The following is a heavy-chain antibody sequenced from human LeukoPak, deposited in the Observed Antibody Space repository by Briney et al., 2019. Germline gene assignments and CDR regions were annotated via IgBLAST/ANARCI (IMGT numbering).Heavy chain of an antibody. V-gene: IGHV5-10-1*01. Sequence: GASLQISCKGSGYSFTSYWISWVRPLPGKGLEWMGRIDPSDSYTNYSPSFQGHVTISADKSIGTAYLQWSSLKASDTAMYYCARHADYGDYERDWFDPWGQGTLVTVSS. J-gene: IGHJ5*02. CDR1: GYSFTSYW. CDR3: ARHADYGDYERDWFDP. D-gene: IGHD4-17*01. CDR2: IDPSDSYT.